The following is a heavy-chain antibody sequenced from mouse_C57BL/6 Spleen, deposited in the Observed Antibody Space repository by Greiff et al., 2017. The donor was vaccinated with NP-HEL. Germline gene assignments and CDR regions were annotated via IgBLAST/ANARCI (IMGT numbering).Heavy chain of an antibody. CDR3: ALYDGYYLYYAMDY. CDR1: GYTFTSYW. V-gene: IGHV1-55*01. D-gene: IGHD2-3*01. Sequence: VQLQQPGAELVKPGASVKMSCKASGYTFTSYWITWVNQRPGQGLEWIGDIYPGSGSTNYNEKFKSKATLTVDTSSSTAYMQLSSLTSEDSAVYYCALYDGYYLYYAMDYWGQGTSVTVSS. J-gene: IGHJ4*01. CDR2: IYPGSGST.